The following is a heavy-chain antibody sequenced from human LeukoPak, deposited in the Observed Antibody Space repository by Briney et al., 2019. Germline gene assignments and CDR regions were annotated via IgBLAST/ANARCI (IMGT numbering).Heavy chain of an antibody. CDR2: ISSTSKYI. J-gene: IGHJ4*02. Sequence: GGSLRLSCVASGFAFSDDSMNWVRQPPGKGLEWVSSISSTSKYIYYADSVKGRSTISRDNAKNSLFLQMNSLRVDDSAVYYCAREYTAMAYDYWGQGNLVTVSS. CDR1: GFAFSDDS. V-gene: IGHV3-21*01. D-gene: IGHD5-18*01. CDR3: AREYTAMAYDY.